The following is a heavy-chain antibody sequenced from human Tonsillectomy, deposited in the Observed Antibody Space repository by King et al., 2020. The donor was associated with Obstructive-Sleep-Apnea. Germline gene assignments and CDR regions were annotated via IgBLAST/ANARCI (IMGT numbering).Heavy chain of an antibody. CDR2: IYYSGST. CDR1: GGSVSSGSYY. V-gene: IGHV4-61*01. D-gene: IGHD3-22*01. Sequence: VQLQESGPGLVKPSETLSLTCTVSGGSVSSGSYYWSWLRQPPGKGLEWIGYIYYSGSTNYNPSLKSRVTISVDTSKNQFSLKLSSVTAACTAVYYCAREKTDYYDSSGYYQKNYFDYWGQGTLVTVSS. CDR3: AREKTDYYDSSGYYQKNYFDY. J-gene: IGHJ4*02.